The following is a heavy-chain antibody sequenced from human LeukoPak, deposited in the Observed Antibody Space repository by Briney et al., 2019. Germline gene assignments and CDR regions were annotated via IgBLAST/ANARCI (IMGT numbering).Heavy chain of an antibody. CDR2: INHSGST. Sequence: SETLSLTCAVYGGSFSGYYWSWIRQPPGKGLEWIGEINHSGSTNYNPSLKSRVTISVDTSKNQFSLKLSSVTAADTAVYYCARGWNDALDYWGQGALVTVSS. CDR1: GGSFSGYY. D-gene: IGHD1-1*01. V-gene: IGHV4-34*01. J-gene: IGHJ4*02. CDR3: ARGWNDALDY.